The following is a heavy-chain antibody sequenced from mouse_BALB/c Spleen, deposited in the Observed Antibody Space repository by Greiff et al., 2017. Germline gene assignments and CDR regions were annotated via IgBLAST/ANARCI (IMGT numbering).Heavy chain of an antibody. CDR1: GYTFTDYA. CDR2: ISTYYGDA. D-gene: IGHD4-1*01. V-gene: IGHV1S137*01. CDR3: ARRGTGDFDV. J-gene: IGHJ1*01. Sequence: QVQLQQSGAELVRPGVSVKISCKGSGYTFTDYAMHWVKQSHAKSLEWIGVISTYYGDASYNQKFKGKATMTVDKSSSTAYMELARLTSEDSAIYYCARRGTGDFDVWGAGTTVTVSS.